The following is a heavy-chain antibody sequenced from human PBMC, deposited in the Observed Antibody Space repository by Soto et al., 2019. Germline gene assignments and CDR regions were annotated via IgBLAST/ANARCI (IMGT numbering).Heavy chain of an antibody. J-gene: IGHJ4*02. CDR1: GGSFSGYY. V-gene: IGHV4-34*01. CDR2: INHSGST. CDR3: ARYGSGSYYPTTFDY. D-gene: IGHD3-10*01. Sequence: SETLSLTCAVYGGSFSGYYWTWIRQPPGTGLEWIGEINHSGSTNYNPSLKSRVTISVDTSKNQFSLKLTSVTAADTAVYYCARYGSGSYYPTTFDYWGQGTLVTVSS.